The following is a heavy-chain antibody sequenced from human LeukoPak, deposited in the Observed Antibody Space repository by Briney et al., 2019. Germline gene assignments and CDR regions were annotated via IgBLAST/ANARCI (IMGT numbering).Heavy chain of an antibody. CDR1: GFTFSSYA. CDR2: ISYDGSNK. J-gene: IGHJ4*02. D-gene: IGHD3-10*01. V-gene: IGHV3-30*04. Sequence: GGSLRLSCAASGFTFSSYAMHWVRQAPGKGLEWVAVISYDGSNKYYADSVKGRFTISRDNSKNTLYLQMNSLRAEDTAVYSCAGSMVRGARGDYWGQGTLVTVSS. CDR3: AGSMVRGARGDY.